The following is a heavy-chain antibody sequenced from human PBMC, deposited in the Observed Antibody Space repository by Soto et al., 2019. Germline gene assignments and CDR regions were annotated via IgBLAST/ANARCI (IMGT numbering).Heavy chain of an antibody. Sequence: EVQLVESGGGLVQPGRSLRLSCAASGFTFDDYAMHWVRQAPGKGLEWVSGISWNSGSIGYADSVKGRFTISRDNAXXSLYLQMNSLRAEDTALYYCAKDMCYDSSGCPFDYWGQGTLVTVSS. D-gene: IGHD3-22*01. CDR2: ISWNSGSI. CDR1: GFTFDDYA. V-gene: IGHV3-9*01. J-gene: IGHJ4*02. CDR3: AKDMCYDSSGCPFDY.